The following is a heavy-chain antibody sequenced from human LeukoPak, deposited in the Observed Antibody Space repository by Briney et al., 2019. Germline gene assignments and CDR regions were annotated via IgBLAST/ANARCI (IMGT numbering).Heavy chain of an antibody. CDR1: RGSVSSNSYY. D-gene: IGHD2-15*01. CDR2: IYYSGST. J-gene: IGHJ4*02. V-gene: IGHV4-39*01. Sequence: ASETLSLTCTVSRGSVSSNSYYWGWIRQPPGKGLGWIGSIYYSGSTYYNPSLRSRVTISVDTSKNQFSLKLSSLTAADTAVYYCASLLGFCSGGSCWPGYWGQGTLVTVSS. CDR3: ASLLGFCSGGSCWPGY.